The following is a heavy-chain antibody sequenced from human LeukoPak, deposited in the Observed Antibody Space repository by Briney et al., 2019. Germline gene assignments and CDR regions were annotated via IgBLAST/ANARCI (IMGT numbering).Heavy chain of an antibody. Sequence: HPGRSLRLSCAASGFTVSSNYMSWVRQAPGKGLEWASVIYSGGSTYYADSVKGRFTISRDNSKNTLYLQMNSLRAEDTAVYYCAREISGYYDSSGYYYDAFDIWGQGTMVTVSS. CDR2: IYSGGST. CDR1: GFTVSSNY. CDR3: AREISGYYDSSGYYYDAFDI. J-gene: IGHJ3*02. V-gene: IGHV3-53*01. D-gene: IGHD3-22*01.